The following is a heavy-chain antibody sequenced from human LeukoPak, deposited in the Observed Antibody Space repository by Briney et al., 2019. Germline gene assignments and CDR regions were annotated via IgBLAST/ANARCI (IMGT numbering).Heavy chain of an antibody. CDR2: IRYDGSNK. D-gene: IGHD3-22*01. Sequence: GGSLRLSCAASGFPFSSYAISWVRQAPGKGLEWVAFIRYDGSNKYYADSVKGRFTISRDNSKNTLYLQMNSLRAEDTAVYYCAKALGGAVYYYDSSGYYLDYWGQGTLVTVSS. CDR3: AKALGGAVYYYDSSGYYLDY. CDR1: GFPFSSYA. V-gene: IGHV3-30*02. J-gene: IGHJ4*02.